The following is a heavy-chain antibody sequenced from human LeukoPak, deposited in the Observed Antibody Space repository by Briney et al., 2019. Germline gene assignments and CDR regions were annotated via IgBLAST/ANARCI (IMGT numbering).Heavy chain of an antibody. CDR2: IYPGDSDA. J-gene: IGHJ5*02. V-gene: IGHV5-51*01. Sequence: GESLKISCKASGYSFKSYWIGWVRQMPGKGLEWMGIIYPGDSDARYSPSFQGQVTISADRSISTAYLQWSSLKASDTAMYYCARHRLGDQYSTDWNNWFDPWGQGTLVTVSS. CDR3: ARHRLGDQYSTDWNNWFDP. CDR1: GYSFKSYW. D-gene: IGHD6-13*01.